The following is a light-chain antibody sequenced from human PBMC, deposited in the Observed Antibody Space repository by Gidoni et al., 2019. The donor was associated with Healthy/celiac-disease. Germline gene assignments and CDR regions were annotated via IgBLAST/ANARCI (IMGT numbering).Light chain of an antibody. CDR2: EVS. CDR1: TGDVGGYNY. V-gene: IGLV2-14*01. CDR3: SSYTSSSTPLV. Sequence: QSALTQPAPAPGSPGQSITISCTGTTGDVGGYNYVPWYHQHPGKAPKLMIYEVSNRPSGVSNRFSGSKSGNTASLTISGLQAEDEADYYCSSYTSSSTPLVFGTGTKVTVL. J-gene: IGLJ1*01.